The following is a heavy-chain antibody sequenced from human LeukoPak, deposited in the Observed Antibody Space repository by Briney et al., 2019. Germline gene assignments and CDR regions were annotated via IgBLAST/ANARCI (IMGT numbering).Heavy chain of an antibody. CDR3: ARHRLAVAGPYYFDY. D-gene: IGHD6-19*01. CDR1: GGSISSSSYY. CDR2: IYYSGST. V-gene: IGHV4-39*01. J-gene: IGHJ4*02. Sequence: KPSETLSLTCTVSGGSISSSSYYWGWIRQPPGKGLEWIGSIYYSGSTYYNPSLKSRVTISVDTSKNQFSLKLSSVTAADTAVYYCARHRLAVAGPYYFDYWGQGTLVTVSS.